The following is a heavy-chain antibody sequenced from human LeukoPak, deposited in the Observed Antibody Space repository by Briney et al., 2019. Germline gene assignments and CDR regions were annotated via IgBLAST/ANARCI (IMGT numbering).Heavy chain of an antibody. CDR3: ARGGLRQQRQSREYYFDY. CDR2: ISSSSSYI. CDR1: GFTFSSYS. Sequence: GGSLRLSCAASGFTFSSYSMNWVRQAPGKGLEWVSSISSSSSYIYYADSVKGRFTISRDNAKNSLYLQMNSLRAEDTAVYYCARGGLRQQRQSREYYFDYWGQGTLVTVSS. D-gene: IGHD6-13*01. V-gene: IGHV3-21*01. J-gene: IGHJ4*02.